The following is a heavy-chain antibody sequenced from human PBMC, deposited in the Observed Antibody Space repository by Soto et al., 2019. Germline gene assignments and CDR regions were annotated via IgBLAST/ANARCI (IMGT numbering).Heavy chain of an antibody. CDR2: ICNSGTT. CDR1: GGSIRSYC. CDR3: ARNGIAARGVMDF. V-gene: IGHV4-59*01. Sequence: SETLSLTCTVSGGSIRSYCWTWIRQPPGEGLEWIGCICNSGTTNYNPSLKSRVTISVDTSKNQFSLKLSSVTAADTAVYYCARNGIAARGVMDFWGQGTTVIVSS. J-gene: IGHJ6*02. D-gene: IGHD6-6*01.